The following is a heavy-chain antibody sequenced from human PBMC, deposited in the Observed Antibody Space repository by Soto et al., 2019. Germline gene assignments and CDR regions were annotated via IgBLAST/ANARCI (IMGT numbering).Heavy chain of an antibody. J-gene: IGHJ4*02. V-gene: IGHV3-30-3*01. CDR1: GFTFSSYA. D-gene: IGHD2-2*02. CDR3: ARDLRPGYCSRTSCYTFDY. CDR2: ISYDGSNK. Sequence: PGGSLRLSCAASGFTFSSYAMHWVRQAPGKGLEWVAVISYDGSNKYYADSVKGRFTISRDNSKNTLYLQMNSMRAEDTAVYYCARDLRPGYCSRTSCYTFDYWGQGSMVTVYS.